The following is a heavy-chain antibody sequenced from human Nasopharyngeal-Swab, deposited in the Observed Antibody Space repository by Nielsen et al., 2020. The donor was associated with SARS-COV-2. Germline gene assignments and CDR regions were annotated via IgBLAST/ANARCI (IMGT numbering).Heavy chain of an antibody. Sequence: GEYLKISCAASGFTCSSYAMSWVRQAPGKGLEWVSAISGSGGSTYYADSVKGRFTISRDNSKNTLYLQMNSLRAEDTAVYYCAKMARFSSGSDWFDPWGQGTLVTVSS. V-gene: IGHV3-23*01. D-gene: IGHD6-19*01. CDR2: ISGSGGST. CDR1: GFTCSSYA. CDR3: AKMARFSSGSDWFDP. J-gene: IGHJ5*02.